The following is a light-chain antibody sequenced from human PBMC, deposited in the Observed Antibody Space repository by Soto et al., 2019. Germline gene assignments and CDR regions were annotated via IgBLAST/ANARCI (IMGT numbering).Light chain of an antibody. V-gene: IGKV1-39*01. CDR1: QSISSY. J-gene: IGKJ2*01. Sequence: DIQMTQSPSSLSASVGDRVTITCRASQSISSYLNWYQQKPGKAPKLLIYAASSLQSGVPSRFSGIGSGTDFTLTISSLQPEDFATYYCQQSYSTPPGYTFGQGTKVDIK. CDR3: QQSYSTPPGYT. CDR2: AAS.